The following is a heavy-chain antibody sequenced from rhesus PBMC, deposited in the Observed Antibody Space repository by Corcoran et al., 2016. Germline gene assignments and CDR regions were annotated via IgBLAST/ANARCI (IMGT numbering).Heavy chain of an antibody. D-gene: IGHD3-3*01. Sequence: QVQLQESGPGLVKPSETLSLTCAVSGGSISRNSLSWIRQPPGQGLEWIGRISGSGGSTDYNPSLKSRVTISTDTSKNQFSLKLSSVTAADTAVYYCARQQYLDWYDAFDFWGQGLRVTVSS. V-gene: IGHV4-173*01. CDR2: ISGSGGST. CDR3: ARQQYLDWYDAFDF. J-gene: IGHJ3*01. CDR1: GGSISRNS.